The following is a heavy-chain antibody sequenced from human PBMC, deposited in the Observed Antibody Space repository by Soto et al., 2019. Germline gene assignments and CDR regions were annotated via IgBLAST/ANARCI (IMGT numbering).Heavy chain of an antibody. J-gene: IGHJ3*02. Sequence: PGGSLRLSCAASGFTFSSYGMHWVRQAPGKGLEWVAVIWYDGSNKYYADSVKGRFTISRDNSKNTLYLQMNSLRAEDTAVYYCAKGSGGSCYSGDFDIWGQGTMLTVS. D-gene: IGHD2-15*01. CDR3: AKGSGGSCYSGDFDI. V-gene: IGHV3-30*02. CDR2: IWYDGSNK. CDR1: GFTFSSYG.